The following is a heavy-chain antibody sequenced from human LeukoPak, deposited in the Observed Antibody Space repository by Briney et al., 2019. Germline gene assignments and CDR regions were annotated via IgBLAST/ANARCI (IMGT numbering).Heavy chain of an antibody. J-gene: IGHJ6*03. CDR3: ASHYDFWRIKASYYYMDV. D-gene: IGHD3-3*01. CDR1: GGSFSGYY. CDR2: INHSGST. V-gene: IGHV4-34*01. Sequence: SETLSLTCAVYGGSFSGYYWSWIRQPPGKGLEWIGEINHSGSTNYNPSLKSRVTISVDTSKNQFSLKLSSVTAADTAVYYCASHYDFWRIKASYYYMDVWGKGTTVTVSS.